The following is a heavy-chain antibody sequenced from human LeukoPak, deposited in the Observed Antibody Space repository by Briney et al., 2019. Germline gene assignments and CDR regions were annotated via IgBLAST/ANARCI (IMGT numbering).Heavy chain of an antibody. J-gene: IGHJ3*02. Sequence: ASVKVSCKASGYTFTSYAMNWVQQAPGQGLEWMGWINTNSGNLTYAQCFTGRFTFSMDNSVNTAYLQISSLKAEDTAVYYCAREFVRGLIWDAFDIRGKGKMVNVSS. CDR3: AREFVRGLIWDAFDI. V-gene: IGHV7-4-1*02. CDR1: GYTFTSYA. CDR2: INTNSGNL. D-gene: IGHD3-16*01.